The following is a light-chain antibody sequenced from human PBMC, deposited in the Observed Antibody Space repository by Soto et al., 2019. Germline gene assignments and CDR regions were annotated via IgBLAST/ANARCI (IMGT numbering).Light chain of an antibody. CDR1: QGISSY. CDR3: QQLNSYPLT. CDR2: AAS. J-gene: IGKJ4*01. V-gene: IGKV1-9*01. Sequence: DIQMTQSPSTLSASVGGRVTITCRASQGISSYLAWYQQKPGEPPKLLIYAASTLQSGVPSRFGGSGSGTEFTLTIGSLQPEDFATYYCQQLNSYPLTFGGGTKVDIK.